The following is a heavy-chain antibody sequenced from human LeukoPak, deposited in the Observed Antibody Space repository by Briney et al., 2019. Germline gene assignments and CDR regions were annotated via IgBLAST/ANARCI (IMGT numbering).Heavy chain of an antibody. Sequence: SQTLSLTCAISGDSVSSNRASWTWIRQSPSRGLEWLGRTYYRSKWYNDYAVSLKSRISINPDTSKNQFSLQLNSVTPEDTALYYCARERVNAFDIWGQGTMVVVSS. CDR3: ARERVNAFDI. D-gene: IGHD3-3*01. CDR2: TYYRSKWYN. V-gene: IGHV6-1*01. CDR1: GDSVSSNRAS. J-gene: IGHJ3*02.